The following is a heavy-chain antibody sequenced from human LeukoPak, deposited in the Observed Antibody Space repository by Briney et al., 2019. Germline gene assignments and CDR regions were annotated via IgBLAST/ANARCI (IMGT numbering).Heavy chain of an antibody. Sequence: GGSLRLSCAASGFTFSTYALSWVRQAPGKGLEWVSAISSIFDTHYADSVKGRFIISRDNSKNTLYLQMNSLRAEDTAVYYCAKSSPSGLTIFGIVIGNFDLWGRGTLVTVSS. CDR1: GFTFSTYA. CDR3: AKSSPSGLTIFGIVIGNFDL. V-gene: IGHV3-23*01. CDR2: ISSIFDT. D-gene: IGHD3-3*01. J-gene: IGHJ2*01.